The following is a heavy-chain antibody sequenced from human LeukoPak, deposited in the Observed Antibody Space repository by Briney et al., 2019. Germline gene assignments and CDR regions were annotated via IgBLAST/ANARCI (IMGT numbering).Heavy chain of an antibody. CDR1: GFTFDDYG. V-gene: IGHV3-20*04. D-gene: IGHD6-19*01. Sequence: GGSLRLSCAASGFTFDDYGMSWVRQAPGKGLEWVSGINWNGGSTGYADSVKGRFTISRDNAKNSLYLQMNGLRAEDTALYYCAREGAVAGNFYYFDYWGQGTLVTVSS. CDR3: AREGAVAGNFYYFDY. J-gene: IGHJ4*02. CDR2: INWNGGST.